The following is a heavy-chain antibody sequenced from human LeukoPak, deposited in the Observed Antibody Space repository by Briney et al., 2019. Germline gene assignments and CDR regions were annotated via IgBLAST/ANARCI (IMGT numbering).Heavy chain of an antibody. D-gene: IGHD3-3*02. Sequence: ASVKVSCKASGYTFTGYYMYWVRQAPGQGLEWMGWIIPNNGATNYAQEFQGRVTMTSDTSISTAYMELSGLRSDDTAVYYCARGRGIGTVNYCDYWGQGTLVTVSS. CDR3: ARGRGIGTVNYCDY. V-gene: IGHV1-2*02. J-gene: IGHJ4*02. CDR2: IIPNNGAT. CDR1: GYTFTGYY.